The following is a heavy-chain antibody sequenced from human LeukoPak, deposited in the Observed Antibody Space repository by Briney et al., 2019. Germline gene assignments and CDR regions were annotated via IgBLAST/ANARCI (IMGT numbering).Heavy chain of an antibody. CDR2: IGAYNGNT. D-gene: IGHD3-10*01. Sequence: ASVTLSFKSSGYTFTIYGISWVRQAPGQGLEWMGWIGAYNGNTNYAQELQGRVTMTTDTSTSTAYMELRSLRSDDTAVYYCARFRLWFGERPDAFDIWGQGTMVTVSS. CDR3: ARFRLWFGERPDAFDI. CDR1: GYTFTIYG. V-gene: IGHV1-18*01. J-gene: IGHJ3*02.